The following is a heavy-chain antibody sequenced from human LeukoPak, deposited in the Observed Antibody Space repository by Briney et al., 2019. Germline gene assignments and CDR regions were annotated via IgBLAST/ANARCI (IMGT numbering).Heavy chain of an antibody. D-gene: IGHD6-25*01. CDR3: AKDGSIAAAGYFDF. CDR1: GFTFNYYV. J-gene: IGHJ4*02. Sequence: GRSLRLSCAASGFTFNYYVMHWVRQAPGKGREWVSFISYDGSNRYYADSVKGRFTISRDNSKNTLFLQMNSLRPEDTAVYYCAKDGSIAAAGYFDFWGLGTLVTVSS. V-gene: IGHV3-30*18. CDR2: ISYDGSNR.